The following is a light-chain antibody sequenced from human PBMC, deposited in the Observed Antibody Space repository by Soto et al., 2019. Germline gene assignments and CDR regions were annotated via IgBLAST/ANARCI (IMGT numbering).Light chain of an antibody. CDR3: TSYTPTGTYV. CDR2: DVS. CDR1: SSDLGDYNY. V-gene: IGLV2-14*03. J-gene: IGLJ1*01. Sequence: QSALTQPASVSGSPGQSITISCTGASSDLGDYNYVSWYHQHPGKAPKLMIYDVSSRPSGVSDRFSGSKSGNTASLTISGLQAEDEADYYCTSYTPTGTYVFATGTKVTVL.